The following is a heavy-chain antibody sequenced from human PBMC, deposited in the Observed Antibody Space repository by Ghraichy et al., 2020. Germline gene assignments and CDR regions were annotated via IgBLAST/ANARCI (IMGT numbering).Heavy chain of an antibody. CDR2: ISSSSRTI. J-gene: IGHJ4*02. V-gene: IGHV3-48*02. CDR3: ARETYYYDSSGYYPFDY. D-gene: IGHD3-22*01. Sequence: ETLSLTCAVSGFTFSSNSMDWARQPPGQGLECVSYISSSSRTIYYADSVKGRFTISRDNAKNSLYLQRNSLRDEDTAVYYCARETYYYDSSGYYPFDYWGQGTLVTYTS. CDR1: GFTFSSNS.